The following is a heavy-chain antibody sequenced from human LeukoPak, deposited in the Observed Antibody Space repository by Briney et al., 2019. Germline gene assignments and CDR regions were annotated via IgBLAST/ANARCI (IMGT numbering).Heavy chain of an antibody. D-gene: IGHD6-19*01. CDR3: AADPRSSGWSTRDY. CDR1: GYTFTSYY. CDR2: INPSDGST. J-gene: IGHJ4*02. Sequence: ASVKVSCKASGYTFTSYYMHWVRQAPGQGLEWMGIINPSDGSTTYAQNFQGRVTMTRDTSASTAYMELSSLRSEDTAVYYCAADPRSSGWSTRDYWGQGNLVTVSS. V-gene: IGHV1-46*01.